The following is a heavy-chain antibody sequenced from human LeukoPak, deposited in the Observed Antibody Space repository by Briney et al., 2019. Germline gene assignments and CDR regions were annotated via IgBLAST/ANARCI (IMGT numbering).Heavy chain of an antibody. J-gene: IGHJ4*02. CDR2: ITGSGDDA. CDR1: GFTFSTYA. V-gene: IGHV3-23*01. CDR3: AKDPRHSTNWFFDY. Sequence: GGSLRLSCAASGFTFSTYAMSWVRQAPGKGLEWVSSITGSGDDAKHADSVKGRFTISRDNSKNTLYLQMNSLRAEDTAVYYCAKDPRHSTNWFFDYWGQGTLVTVSS. D-gene: IGHD6-13*01.